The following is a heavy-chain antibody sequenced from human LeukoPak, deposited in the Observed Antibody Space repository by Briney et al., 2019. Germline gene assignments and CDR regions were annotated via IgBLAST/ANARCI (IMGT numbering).Heavy chain of an antibody. D-gene: IGHD3-10*01. J-gene: IGHJ1*01. CDR2: IAHDESTI. CDR1: GFFFSRYG. CDR3: AKDRIVISFGDVSKH. Sequence: GWSLRLSRAASGFFFSRYGMHWVRQAPAKGLEWVALIAHDESTIHYADSVKGRFTISRDNSKNTLYLQMNNLRVEDTAIYYCAKDRIVISFGDVSKHWGQGTLVTVSS. V-gene: IGHV3-30*18.